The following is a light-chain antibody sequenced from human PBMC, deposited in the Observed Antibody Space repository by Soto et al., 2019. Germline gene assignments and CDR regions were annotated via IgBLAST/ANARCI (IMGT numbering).Light chain of an antibody. Sequence: QSVLTQPPSVSGTPGQRDTISCTGSSSNIAIYSVHWYQQLPGGAPKLLIFDNTNRPSGVPDRFSGSKSGTSASLAITGLQAEDEADYYCQSHDNSLTDYYVFGTGTKLTVL. CDR3: QSHDNSLTDYYV. CDR1: SSNIAIYS. J-gene: IGLJ1*01. V-gene: IGLV1-40*01. CDR2: DNT.